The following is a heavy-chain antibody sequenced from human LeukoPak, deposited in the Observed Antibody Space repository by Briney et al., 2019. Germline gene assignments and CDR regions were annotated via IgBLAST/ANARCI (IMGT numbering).Heavy chain of an antibody. CDR3: AREGEHYVEVEYYYYGMDV. J-gene: IGHJ6*02. D-gene: IGHD3-16*01. Sequence: GGSLRLSCAASGFTVNNNYMSWVRQAPGKGLEWVSVIYSGGSTYYADSVKGRFTISRDNSKNTVYLQMISLRAEDTAVYYCAREGEHYVEVEYYYYGMDVWGQGTTVTVSS. CDR2: IYSGGST. CDR1: GFTVNNNY. V-gene: IGHV3-66*01.